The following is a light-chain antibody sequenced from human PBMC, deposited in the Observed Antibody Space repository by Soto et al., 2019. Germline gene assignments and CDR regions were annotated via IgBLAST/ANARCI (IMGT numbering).Light chain of an antibody. Sequence: EIVMTQSPATLSVSPGERATLSCRASQSLSNNLAWYQQKVGLAPRLLVYHASTRATCIPARFSGGGSWTDFTLTINSLQSEDYSGYYCQQYNRWPLTFGGGTKVEIK. J-gene: IGKJ4*01. V-gene: IGKV3-15*01. CDR1: QSLSNN. CDR2: HAS. CDR3: QQYNRWPLT.